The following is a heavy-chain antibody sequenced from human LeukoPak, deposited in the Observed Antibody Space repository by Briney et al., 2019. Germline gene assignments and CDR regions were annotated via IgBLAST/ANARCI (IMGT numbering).Heavy chain of an antibody. J-gene: IGHJ6*02. CDR2: IYRGGST. Sequence: PGGSLTLSCAASGFTVSSNYMSWVRQAPGKGLECVAVIYRGGSTYYADFVKGRFTISRDNSKNSLYLLMNSLGAEDTAVYYCARYCAGDCYQGMDVWDHGTTVSVSS. CDR3: ARYCAGDCYQGMDV. D-gene: IGHD2-21*02. V-gene: IGHV3-53*01. CDR1: GFTVSSNY.